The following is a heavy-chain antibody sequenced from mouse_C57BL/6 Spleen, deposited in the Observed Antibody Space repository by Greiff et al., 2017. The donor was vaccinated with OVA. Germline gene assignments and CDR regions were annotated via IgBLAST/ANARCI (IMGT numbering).Heavy chain of an antibody. CDR2: IYPGEGDT. J-gene: IGHJ2*01. D-gene: IGHD4-1*01. CDR3: ASSGTRDY. CDR1: GYAFSSYW. V-gene: IGHV1-80*01. Sequence: VQLQQSGAELVKPGASVRISCKASGYAFSSYWMNGVKQGPGKGLEWIGQIYPGEGDTTYNGKFKGKATLTADKSSSTAYMQLSSLTSEDSAVYFCASSGTRDYWGQGTTLTVSS.